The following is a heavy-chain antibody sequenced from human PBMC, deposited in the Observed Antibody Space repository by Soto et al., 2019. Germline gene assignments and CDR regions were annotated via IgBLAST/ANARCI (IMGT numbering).Heavy chain of an antibody. D-gene: IGHD2-2*01. V-gene: IGHV4-30-4*01. CDR1: GGSISSGDYY. CDR2: IYYSGST. CDR3: AREADCISTSCYYYYYGMDV. J-gene: IGHJ6*02. Sequence: SETLSLTCTVSGGSISSGDYYWSWIRQPPGKGLEWIGYIYYSGSTYYNPSLKSRVTISVDTSKNQFSLKLSSVTAADTAVYYCAREADCISTSCYYYYYGMDVWGQGTTVTVSS.